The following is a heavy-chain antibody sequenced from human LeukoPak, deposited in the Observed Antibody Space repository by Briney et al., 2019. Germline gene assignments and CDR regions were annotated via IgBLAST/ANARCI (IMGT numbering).Heavy chain of an antibody. CDR1: GFTFGDYA. J-gene: IGHJ4*02. Sequence: PGGSLRLSCTASGFTFGDYAMSWFRQAPGKGLEWVGSIRSKAYGGTTEYAASVKGRFTISRDDSKSIAYLQMNSLKTEDTAVYYCTRNKYGDYFDYWGQGTLVTVSS. CDR2: IRSKAYGGTT. CDR3: TRNKYGDYFDY. V-gene: IGHV3-49*03. D-gene: IGHD4-17*01.